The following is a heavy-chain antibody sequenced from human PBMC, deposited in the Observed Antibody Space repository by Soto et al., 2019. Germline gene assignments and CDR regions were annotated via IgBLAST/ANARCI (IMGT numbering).Heavy chain of an antibody. V-gene: IGHV1-69*01. Sequence: QVQLDQSGAEVKKPGSSVKVSCKASGGAFGTFAISWVRQAPGQGLEWMGGIIPIYGTAHYAQIFKSRVTISADASTDTGYMEVTSVTSADTAVYFCASQDPPRDRYCTRYSCYDGWFESWGQGTLVTVST. D-gene: IGHD2-2*01. CDR2: IIPIYGTA. J-gene: IGHJ5*01. CDR3: ASQDPPRDRYCTRYSCYDGWFES. CDR1: GGAFGTFA.